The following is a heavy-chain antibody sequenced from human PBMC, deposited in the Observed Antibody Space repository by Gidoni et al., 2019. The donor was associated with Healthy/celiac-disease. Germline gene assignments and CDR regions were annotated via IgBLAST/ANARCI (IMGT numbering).Heavy chain of an antibody. CDR3: ARDLIRELWFREFEGMDV. CDR1: GFTFSRSS. J-gene: IGHJ6*02. Sequence: EVQLVESGGGLVQHGGSLRLSCAASGFTFSRSSMSWVRQAPGKGLEWFSYISSSSSTIYYADSVKGRFTISRDNAKNSLYLQMNSLRAEDTAVYYCARDLIRELWFREFEGMDVWGQGTTVTVSS. V-gene: IGHV3-48*01. CDR2: ISSSSSTI. D-gene: IGHD3-10*01.